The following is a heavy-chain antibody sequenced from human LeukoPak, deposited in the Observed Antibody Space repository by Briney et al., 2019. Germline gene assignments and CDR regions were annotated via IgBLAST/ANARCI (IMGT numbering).Heavy chain of an antibody. J-gene: IGHJ4*02. CDR3: ARVFVVVPAAINYFDY. CDR1: GFTFSNHW. D-gene: IGHD2-2*02. Sequence: GGSLRLSCAAFGFTFSNHWMTWVRQAPGKGLEWVSVIYSGGSTYYADSVKGRFTISRDNSKNTLYLQMNSLRAEDTAVYYCARVFVVVPAAINYFDYWGQGTLVTVSS. CDR2: IYSGGST. V-gene: IGHV3-53*01.